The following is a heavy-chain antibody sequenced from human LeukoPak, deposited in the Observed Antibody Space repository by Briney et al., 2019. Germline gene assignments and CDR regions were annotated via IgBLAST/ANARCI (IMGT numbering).Heavy chain of an antibody. CDR1: GFTFSSYS. V-gene: IGHV3-21*01. Sequence: GGSLRLSCAASGFTFSSYSMNWVRPAPGKGLEWVSSISSSSSYIYYADSVKGRFTISRDNAKNSLYLQMNSLRAEDTAVYYCARDRYYYGSGFDYWGQGTLVTVSS. CDR2: ISSSSSYI. D-gene: IGHD3-10*01. CDR3: ARDRYYYGSGFDY. J-gene: IGHJ4*02.